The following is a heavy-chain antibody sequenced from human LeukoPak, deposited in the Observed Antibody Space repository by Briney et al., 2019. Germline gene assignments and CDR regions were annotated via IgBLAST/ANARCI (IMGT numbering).Heavy chain of an antibody. V-gene: IGHV3-53*01. CDR3: AGEYCSGGSCYPNWFDP. Sequence: GGSLRLSCAASGFTVSSNYMSRVRQAPGKGLEWVSVIYSGGTTYYADSVKGRFTISRDNSKNTLYLQMNSLRAEDTAVYYCAGEYCSGGSCYPNWFDPWGQGTLVTVSS. J-gene: IGHJ5*02. CDR2: IYSGGTT. D-gene: IGHD2-15*01. CDR1: GFTVSSNY.